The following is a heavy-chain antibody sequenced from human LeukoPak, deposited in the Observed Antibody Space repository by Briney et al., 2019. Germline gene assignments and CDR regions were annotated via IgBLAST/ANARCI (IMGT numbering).Heavy chain of an antibody. V-gene: IGHV1-69*13. CDR2: IIPIVGTA. CDR1: GGTFSSYA. D-gene: IGHD3-16*01. J-gene: IGHJ4*02. CDR3: ARVALRGGYFDY. Sequence: SVKVSCKASGGTFSSYAISWVRQAPGQGLEWMGGIIPIVGTANYAQKFQGRVTITADESTSTAYMELSSLRSEDAAVYYCARVALRGGYFDYWGQGTLVTVSS.